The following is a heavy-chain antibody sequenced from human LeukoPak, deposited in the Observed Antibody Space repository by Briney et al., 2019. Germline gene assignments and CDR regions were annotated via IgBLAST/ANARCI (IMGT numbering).Heavy chain of an antibody. D-gene: IGHD4-11*01. CDR1: GFTLSSYA. CDR3: ATVTETRNY. CDR2: ISGSGGST. Sequence: GGSLRLSCAASGFTLSSYAMSWVRQAPGKGLEWVSAISGSGGSTYYADSVKGRFTISRDNSKNTLFLQMNSLAAEDTAVYYCATVTETRNYWGQGTLVTVSS. J-gene: IGHJ4*02. V-gene: IGHV3-23*01.